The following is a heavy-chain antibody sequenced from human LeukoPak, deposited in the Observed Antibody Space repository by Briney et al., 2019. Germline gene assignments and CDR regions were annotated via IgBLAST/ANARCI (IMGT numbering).Heavy chain of an antibody. CDR2: ISTDSIYI. D-gene: IGHD2-2*02. CDR1: GFTFSTYS. Sequence: GGSLRLSCAASGFTFSTYSMNWVRQAPGKGLEWVSSISTDSIYIYYADSMKGRFTISRDNAEDSLFLQMNSLRAEDTAVYYCATGPYTAYLYWGQGTLVTVSS. V-gene: IGHV3-21*01. J-gene: IGHJ4*02. CDR3: ATGPYTAYLY.